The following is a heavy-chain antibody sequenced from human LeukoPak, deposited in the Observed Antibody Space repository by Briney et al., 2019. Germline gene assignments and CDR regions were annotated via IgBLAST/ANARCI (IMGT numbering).Heavy chain of an antibody. CDR3: AKTMRDYFDY. CDR2: INAGYGNT. CDR1: GYTFTNYV. V-gene: IGHV1-3*01. D-gene: IGHD3-22*01. J-gene: IGHJ4*02. Sequence: ASVKVSCKASGYTFTNYVMHWVRQAPGQGLEWMGWINAGYGNTKYSQKFQGRVTITADKSTSTAYMELSSLRSEDTAVYYCAKTMRDYFDYWGQGTLVTVSS.